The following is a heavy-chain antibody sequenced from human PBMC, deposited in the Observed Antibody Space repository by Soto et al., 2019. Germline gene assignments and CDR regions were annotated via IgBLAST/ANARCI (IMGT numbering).Heavy chain of an antibody. CDR3: ARDHRVGDSSGYPTY. CDR1: GYTFTSYG. V-gene: IGHV1-18*01. CDR2: ISAYNGNT. J-gene: IGHJ4*02. D-gene: IGHD3-22*01. Sequence: ASVKVSCKASGYTFTSYGISWVRQAPGQGLEWMGWISAYNGNTNYAQKLQGRVTMTTDTSTSTAYMELRSLRSDDTAVYYCARDHRVGDSSGYPTYWGQGTLVTVSS.